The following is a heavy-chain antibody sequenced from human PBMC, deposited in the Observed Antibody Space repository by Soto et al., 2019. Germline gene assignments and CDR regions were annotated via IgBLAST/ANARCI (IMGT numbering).Heavy chain of an antibody. CDR2: ISGSGGST. J-gene: IGHJ5*02. Sequence: EVQLLESGGGLVQPGGSLRLSCAASGFTFSSYAMSWVRQAPGKGLEWVSAISGSGGSTYYADSVKGRFTISRDNSKNTLYLQMNSLRAEGTAVYYCAGGSYSGYNWFDPWGQGTLVTVSS. CDR3: AGGSYSGYNWFDP. CDR1: GFTFSSYA. V-gene: IGHV3-23*01. D-gene: IGHD1-26*01.